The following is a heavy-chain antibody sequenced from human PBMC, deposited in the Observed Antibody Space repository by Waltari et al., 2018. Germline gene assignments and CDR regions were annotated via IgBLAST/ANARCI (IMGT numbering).Heavy chain of an antibody. CDR3: VRDEPGDGLDY. Sequence: EVQLVESGGALVQPGGSLRLSCAPSGFTFSTYWMHWVRQVPGKGLMWVAHIESDERRTTYAESVKGRFTISRDNAKNTVYLQMNSLRDEDTAVYYCVRDEPGDGLDYWGQGTLVTVSS. J-gene: IGHJ4*02. V-gene: IGHV3-74*03. D-gene: IGHD7-27*01. CDR1: GFTFSTYW. CDR2: IESDERRT.